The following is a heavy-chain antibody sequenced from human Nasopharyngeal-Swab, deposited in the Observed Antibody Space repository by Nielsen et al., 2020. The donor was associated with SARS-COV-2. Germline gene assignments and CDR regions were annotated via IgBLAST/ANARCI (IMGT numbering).Heavy chain of an antibody. CDR2: IIPIFDTA. CDR3: ATGGGTYSAFWSGYMYYFDS. Sequence: WVRQAPGQGLEWVGGIIPIFDTANYAQKFQGRVTISADESTTTAYMDLSSLRSEDTAVYFCATGGGTYSAFWSGYMYYFDSWGQGTLVTVSS. J-gene: IGHJ4*02. V-gene: IGHV1-69*01. D-gene: IGHD3-3*01.